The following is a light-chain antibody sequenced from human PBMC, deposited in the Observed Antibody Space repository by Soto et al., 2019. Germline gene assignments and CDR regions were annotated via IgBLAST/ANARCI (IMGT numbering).Light chain of an antibody. CDR3: SSCTTGTPYV. J-gene: IGLJ1*01. V-gene: IGLV2-14*01. CDR2: EVT. Sequence: QSALTQPASVSGSRGQSITISCTGTSSDIGAYNYVSWYQQHPGKAPKLMIYEVTNRPSGVSNRFSGSKSGNTASLTISGLQAEDEADYYCSSCTTGTPYVFGTGTKVTVL. CDR1: SSDIGAYNY.